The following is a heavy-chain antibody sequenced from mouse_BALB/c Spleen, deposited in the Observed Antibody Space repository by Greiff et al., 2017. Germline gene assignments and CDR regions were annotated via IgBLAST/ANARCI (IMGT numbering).Heavy chain of an antibody. CDR2: IDPANGNT. V-gene: IGHV14-3*02. J-gene: IGHJ4*01. CDR3: ARKMAYYRVYAMDY. D-gene: IGHD2-14*01. CDR1: GFNIKDTY. Sequence: EVQLQQSGAELVKPGASVKLSCTASGFNIKDTYMHWVKQRPEQGLEWIGRIDPANGNTKYDPKFQGKATITADTSSNTAYLQLSSLTSEDTAVYYCARKMAYYRVYAMDYWGQGTSVTVSS.